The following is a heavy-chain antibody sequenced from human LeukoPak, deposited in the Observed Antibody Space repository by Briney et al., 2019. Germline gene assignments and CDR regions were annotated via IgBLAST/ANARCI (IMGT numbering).Heavy chain of an antibody. D-gene: IGHD3-10*01. V-gene: IGHV1-2*02. CDR3: ARDPLWFGGGDAFDI. CDR1: GYTFTGYY. J-gene: IGHJ3*02. CDR2: INPNSGGT. Sequence: ASVKVSCKASGYTFTGYYMHWVRQAPGQGLEWMGWINPNSGGTNYAQKFQGRVTMTRDTSISTAYMELSRLRSDDTAVYYCARDPLWFGGGDAFDIWGQGTMVTVSS.